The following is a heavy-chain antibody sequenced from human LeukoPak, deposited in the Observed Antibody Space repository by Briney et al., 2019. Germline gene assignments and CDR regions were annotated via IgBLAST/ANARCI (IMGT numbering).Heavy chain of an antibody. Sequence: GGSLRLSCAASGFTFSGSAMHWVRQASGKGLEWVGRIRTKANNYATAYAASVKGRFTISRDDSKNTAYLQLNSLQTEDTAVYYCSSLTGDPSDDAYNIWGQGTMVTVSS. CDR2: IRTKANNYAT. D-gene: IGHD7-27*01. J-gene: IGHJ3*02. CDR1: GFTFSGSA. CDR3: SSLTGDPSDDAYNI. V-gene: IGHV3-73*01.